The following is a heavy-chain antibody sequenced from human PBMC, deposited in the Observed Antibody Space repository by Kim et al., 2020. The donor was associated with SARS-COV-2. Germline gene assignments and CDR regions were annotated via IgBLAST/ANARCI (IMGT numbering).Heavy chain of an antibody. CDR2: INGDGSST. CDR1: GFTFSSYW. V-gene: IGHV3-74*01. CDR3: ARSTTWYTN. Sequence: GGSLRLSCAASGFTFSSYWMHWVRQAPGKGLVWVSRINGDGSSTNYADSVKGRFTISRDNANNTLYLQMNSLRAEDTAVYYCARSTTWYTNWGQGTLVTVSS. D-gene: IGHD6-13*01. J-gene: IGHJ4*02.